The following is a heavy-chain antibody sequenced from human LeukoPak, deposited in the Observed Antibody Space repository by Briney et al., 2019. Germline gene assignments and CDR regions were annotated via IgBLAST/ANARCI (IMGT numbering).Heavy chain of an antibody. D-gene: IGHD1-14*01. CDR3: ARRQTGTTKLDY. J-gene: IGHJ4*02. V-gene: IGHV4-39*01. CDR2: IYYSGST. CDR1: GGSISSSSYY. Sequence: SETLSLTCTVSGGSISSSSYYWGWIRQPPGKGLEWIGSIYYSGSTYYNPSLKSRVTISVDTSKNQFSLKLSSVTAADTAVYYCARRQTGTTKLDYWGQGTLVTVSS.